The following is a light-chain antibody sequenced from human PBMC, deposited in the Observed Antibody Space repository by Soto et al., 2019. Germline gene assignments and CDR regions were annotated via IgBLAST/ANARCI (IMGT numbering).Light chain of an antibody. V-gene: IGKV2-28*01. J-gene: IGKJ1*01. Sequence: DIVMIQSPLSLPVTPGEPASISCRSSQSLLHSNGYNYLHWYLQRPGQSPQLLIYFGSIRASGVPDRFSGNGSGTDFTLKISRVEAEDVWVYYCMQATQTRTFGQLTKVEIK. CDR2: FGS. CDR3: MQATQTRT. CDR1: QSLLHSNGYNY.